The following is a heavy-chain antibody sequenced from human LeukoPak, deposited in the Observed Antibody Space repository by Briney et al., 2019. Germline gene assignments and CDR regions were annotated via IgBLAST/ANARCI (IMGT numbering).Heavy chain of an antibody. J-gene: IGHJ3*02. CDR2: MNPNSGNT. V-gene: IGHV1-8*01. CDR1: GYTFTSYD. D-gene: IGHD1-26*01. CDR3: ATGVGAIFVDAFDI. Sequence: ASVKVSCKASGYTFTSYDINWVRQATGQGLEWMGWMNPNSGNTGYAQKFQGRVTMTRNTSISTAYMELSSLRSEDTAVYYCATGVGAIFVDAFDIWGQGTMVTVSS.